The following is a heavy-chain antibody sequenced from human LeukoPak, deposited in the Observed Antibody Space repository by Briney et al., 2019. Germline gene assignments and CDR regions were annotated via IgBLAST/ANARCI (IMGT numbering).Heavy chain of an antibody. CDR3: ARGIPGYFGTSGYYYEF. D-gene: IGHD3-22*01. CDR1: GASIRSSY. CDR2: IHYSGST. J-gene: IGHJ4*02. Sequence: SETLSLTCTVSGASIRSSYWSWIRQPPGKGLEWIGYIHYSGSTDSNPSLKSRLTISVDTSKNQFSLKLSSVTAADTAMYYCARGIPGYFGTSGYYYEFWGQGILVTVSS. V-gene: IGHV4-59*01.